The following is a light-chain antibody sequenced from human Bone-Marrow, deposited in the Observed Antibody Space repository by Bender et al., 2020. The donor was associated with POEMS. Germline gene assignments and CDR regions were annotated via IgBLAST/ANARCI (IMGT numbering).Light chain of an antibody. Sequence: QSALTQPASVSGSPGQSVTISCTGTSNDVGNYNYVSWYQQHPGNAPKLMIYEGTERPSGVSNRFSASKSGNTASLTISGLQAEDEAHYYCCAFSGVGFFGGGTTVTVL. J-gene: IGLJ1*01. CDR3: CAFSGVGF. V-gene: IGLV2-23*01. CDR1: SNDVGNYNY. CDR2: EGT.